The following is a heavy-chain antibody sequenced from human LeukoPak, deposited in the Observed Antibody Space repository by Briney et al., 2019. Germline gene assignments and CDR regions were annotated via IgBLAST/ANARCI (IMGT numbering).Heavy chain of an antibody. V-gene: IGHV3-48*01. J-gene: IGHJ4*02. CDR3: ARGGGNYAGDY. CDR1: GFTFSSYS. CDR2: ISSSSSTI. Sequence: GGSLRLSCAASGFTFSSYSMNWVRQAPGKGLEWVSYISSSSSTIYYADSVKGRFTISRDNAKNSLYLQMNSLRAEDTAVYYCARGGGNYAGDYWGQGTLVTVSS. D-gene: IGHD1-26*01.